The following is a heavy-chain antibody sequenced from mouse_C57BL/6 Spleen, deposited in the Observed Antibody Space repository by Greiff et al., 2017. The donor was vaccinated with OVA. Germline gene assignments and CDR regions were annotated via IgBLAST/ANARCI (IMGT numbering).Heavy chain of an antibody. CDR3: AREGSSGYEFAY. CDR1: GYAFTNYL. Sequence: QVQLQQSGAELVRPGTSVKVSCKASGYAFTNYLIEWVKQRPGQGLEWIGVINPGSGGTNYNEKFKGKATLTADKSSSTAYMQLSSLTSEDSAVYFCAREGSSGYEFAYWGQGTLVTVSA. V-gene: IGHV1-54*01. J-gene: IGHJ3*01. D-gene: IGHD3-2*02. CDR2: INPGSGGT.